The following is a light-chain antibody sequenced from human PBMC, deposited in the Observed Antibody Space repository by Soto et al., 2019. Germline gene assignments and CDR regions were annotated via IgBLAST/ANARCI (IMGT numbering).Light chain of an antibody. J-gene: IGKJ2*01. CDR1: QGISNL. CDR2: AAS. Sequence: DIPMTQSPSSLSASVGDRVTITCRASQGISNLLGWFQHKPGKAPKRLIYAASSLQGGVPSRFSGSGSGTEVTLTIAGLQPEDFADYYCLQHNTYPYTCGQGTKLEIK. V-gene: IGKV1-17*01. CDR3: LQHNTYPYT.